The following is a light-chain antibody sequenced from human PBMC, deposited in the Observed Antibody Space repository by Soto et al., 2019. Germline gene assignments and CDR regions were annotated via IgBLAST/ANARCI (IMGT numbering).Light chain of an antibody. CDR3: CSYAGGSTYVL. J-gene: IGLJ3*02. CDR2: EVN. Sequence: QSALTQPASVSGSPGQSITISCTGTNSDVGSYDLVSWYQQHPGKAPKLMIFEVNKRPSGVSNRFSGSKSGNTASLTISGLQAEDDSVYYCCSYAGGSTYVLFGGGTKVTVL. CDR1: NSDVGSYDL. V-gene: IGLV2-23*02.